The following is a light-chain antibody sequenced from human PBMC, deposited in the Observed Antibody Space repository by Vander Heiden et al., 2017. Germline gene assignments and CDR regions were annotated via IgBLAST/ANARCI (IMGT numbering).Light chain of an antibody. Sequence: DIQMSQCPSALSASVADRVTIACRASLSISSYLNWYQQKAGKAPKLLIYAAASWESGVQSRFSGSRYGTYFTLTISFRQLVDFASYYCQQTDSNRMCTFGQGTKVEIK. CDR3: QQTDSNRMCT. J-gene: IGKJ2*02. CDR1: LSISSY. CDR2: AAA. V-gene: IGKV1-39*01.